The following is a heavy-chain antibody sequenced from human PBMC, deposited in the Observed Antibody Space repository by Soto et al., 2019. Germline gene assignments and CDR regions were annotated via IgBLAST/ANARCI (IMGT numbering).Heavy chain of an antibody. CDR1: GGSFSGYY. D-gene: IGHD3-9*01. V-gene: IGHV4-34*01. Sequence: PSETLSLTCAVYGGSFSGYYWSWIRQPPGKGLEWIGEINHSGSTNYNPSLKSRVTISVDTSKNQFSLKLSSVTAADTAVYYCARRAYYDILTGYTNNWFDPWGQGTLVTVSS. CDR2: INHSGST. J-gene: IGHJ5*02. CDR3: ARRAYYDILTGYTNNWFDP.